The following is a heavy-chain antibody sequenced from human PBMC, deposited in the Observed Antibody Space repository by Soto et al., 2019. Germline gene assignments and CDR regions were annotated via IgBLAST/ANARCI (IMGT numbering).Heavy chain of an antibody. CDR1: GFTFSSYA. D-gene: IGHD2-15*01. J-gene: IGHJ4*02. CDR3: ARDGSD. Sequence: GGSLRLSCAASGFTFSSYAMHWVRQAPGKGLEWVAVISYDGSNKYYADSVKGRFTISRDNSKNTLYLQMNSLRTEDTAVYYCARDGSDWGQGTLVTVSS. CDR2: ISYDGSNK. V-gene: IGHV3-30-3*01.